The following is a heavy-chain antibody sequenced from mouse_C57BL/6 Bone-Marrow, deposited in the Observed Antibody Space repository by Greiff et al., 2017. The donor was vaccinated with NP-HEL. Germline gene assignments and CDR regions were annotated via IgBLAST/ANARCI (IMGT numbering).Heavy chain of an antibody. J-gene: IGHJ1*03. CDR1: GFTFSDYG. CDR3: ARISYYGSNNWYFDV. D-gene: IGHD1-1*01. V-gene: IGHV5-17*01. Sequence: EVQGVESGGGLVKPGGSLKLSCAASGFTFSDYGMHWVRQAPEQGLEWVAYISSGSSTIYYADTVKGRFTISRDNAKNTLFLQMTSLRSEDTAMYYCARISYYGSNNWYFDVWGTGTTVTVSS. CDR2: ISSGSSTI.